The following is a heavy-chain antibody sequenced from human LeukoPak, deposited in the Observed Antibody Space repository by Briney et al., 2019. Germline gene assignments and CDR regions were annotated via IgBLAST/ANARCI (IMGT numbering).Heavy chain of an antibody. D-gene: IGHD3-16*01. CDR3: ARVRGVHDVSDI. J-gene: IGHJ3*02. CDR2: INPNNGGT. V-gene: IGHV1-2*02. Sequence: GSVKDSRMASDYTYPAYFIQWVRQAPGQGLEWMGWINPNNGGTNYAQRFQGRATLSWDTSVNTAYMDLRSLGFDDTAIYFCARVRGVHDVSDIWGQGTMVTVSS. CDR1: DYTYPAYF.